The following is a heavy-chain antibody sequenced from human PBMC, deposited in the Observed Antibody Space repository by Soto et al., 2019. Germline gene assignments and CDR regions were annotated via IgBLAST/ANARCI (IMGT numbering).Heavy chain of an antibody. CDR2: INHSGST. D-gene: IGHD2-8*02. V-gene: IGHV4-34*01. Sequence: TSETLSLTCAVYGGSFSGYYWTWIRQPPGTGLEWMGEINHSGSTNYNPSLKSRVTISVDTSKNQCSLKLTSVTAADTAVYYCARDKITGLFDYWGQGTLVTVSS. J-gene: IGHJ4*02. CDR1: GGSFSGYY. CDR3: ARDKITGLFDY.